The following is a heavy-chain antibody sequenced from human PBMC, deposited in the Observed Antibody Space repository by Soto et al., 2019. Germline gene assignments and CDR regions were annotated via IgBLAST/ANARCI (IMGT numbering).Heavy chain of an antibody. CDR1: GYTFTSHW. CDR3: EPANPNGWYQHFDF. V-gene: IGHV5-51*01. D-gene: IGHD6-19*01. Sequence: GESLKISCKGSGYTFTSHWIGWVRQMPGKGLEWMGIIYPGDSDTRYSPSFQGQVIISADKSITTAYLQWSSLKASDTAIYSREPANPNGWYQHFDFWGQGTLVTVSS. J-gene: IGHJ4*02. CDR2: IYPGDSDT.